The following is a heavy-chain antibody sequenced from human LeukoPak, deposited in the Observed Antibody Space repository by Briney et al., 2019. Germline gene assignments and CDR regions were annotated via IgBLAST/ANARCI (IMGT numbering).Heavy chain of an antibody. Sequence: PSETLSLTCTVSGGSISSYYWSWIRQPPGKRLEWIGYISYSGTTNYNPSLKSRVTISVAPSKNQFSLKLRSVTAPDTAVYYCARDRGNYFDYWGQGTLVTVSS. CDR2: ISYSGTT. J-gene: IGHJ4*02. V-gene: IGHV4-59*01. CDR3: ARDRGNYFDY. D-gene: IGHD6-13*01. CDR1: GGSISSYY.